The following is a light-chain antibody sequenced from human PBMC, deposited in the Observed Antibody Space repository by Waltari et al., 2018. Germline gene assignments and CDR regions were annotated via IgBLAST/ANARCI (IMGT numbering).Light chain of an antibody. Sequence: QSALTQPASVSGSPGQSLTISCTETSRGLVPYNLASWYQQHPGKAPKVIIYEGSKRPSGVSNRCSGSKSGNTASLTISGLQAEDEADYYCCSYTGSTSPRVFGGGTKLTVL. V-gene: IGLV2-23*01. CDR1: SRGLVPYNL. CDR2: EGS. J-gene: IGLJ3*02. CDR3: CSYTGSTSPRV.